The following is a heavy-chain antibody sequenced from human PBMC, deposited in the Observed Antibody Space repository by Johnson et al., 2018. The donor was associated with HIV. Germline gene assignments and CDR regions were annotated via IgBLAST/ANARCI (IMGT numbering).Heavy chain of an antibody. CDR3: ARAGHYDYVWGSYRHDAFDI. D-gene: IGHD3-16*02. CDR2: ISSSGSTI. Sequence: QVQLVESGGGLVKPGGSLRLSCAASGFTFSDYYMNWIRQAPGKGLEWVSYISSSGSTIYYADSVKGRFTISRDNAKNSLYLQMNSLRAEDTAVYYCARAGHYDYVWGSYRHDAFDIWGQGTMVTVSS. J-gene: IGHJ3*02. V-gene: IGHV3-11*04. CDR1: GFTFSDYY.